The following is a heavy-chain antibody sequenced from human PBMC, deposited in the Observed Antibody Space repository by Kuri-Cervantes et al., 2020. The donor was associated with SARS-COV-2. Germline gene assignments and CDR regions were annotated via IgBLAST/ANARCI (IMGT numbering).Heavy chain of an antibody. CDR3: AKRYDTSGDYWHYFDY. D-gene: IGHD3-22*01. CDR1: GFTFSSYA. Sequence: LSLTCAASGFTFSSYAMSWVRQAPGKGLEWVSAISRSGASTYYADSVKGRFTISRDNSRNTLNLQMNSLRAEDTAVYYCAKRYDTSGDYWHYFDYWGQGTQVTVSS. J-gene: IGHJ4*02. V-gene: IGHV3-23*01. CDR2: ISRSGAST.